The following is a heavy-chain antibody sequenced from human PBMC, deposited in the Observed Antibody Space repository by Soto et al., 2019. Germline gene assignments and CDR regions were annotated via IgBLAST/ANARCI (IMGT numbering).Heavy chain of an antibody. Sequence: EVQLLESGGGLVLPGGSLRLSCAGSGFTPTTTPLSWVRQPPGKGLEWVTTISGTASRTYYVDSVKGRFFISRDNSKNTVTLQMNTLTLDETAVYYCATSFRYFATWGQGTRVTVSS. CDR3: ATSFRYFAT. CDR1: GFTPTTTP. D-gene: IGHD3-9*01. V-gene: IGHV3-23*01. J-gene: IGHJ5*02. CDR2: ISGTASRT.